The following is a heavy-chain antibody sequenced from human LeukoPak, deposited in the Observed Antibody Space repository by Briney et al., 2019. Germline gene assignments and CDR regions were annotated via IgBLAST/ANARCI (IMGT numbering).Heavy chain of an antibody. CDR3: ARSRTAMVPFDC. J-gene: IGHJ4*02. V-gene: IGHV3-48*02. Sequence: PRGSLRLSCAAAGFTFSSYSINWVRQAPGKGLEWVSYITSSSNSIYYADSVKGRFTISRDNAKNSLFLQMNSLRDEDTAVYYCARSRTAMVPFDCWGQRTLVTVSS. D-gene: IGHD5-18*01. CDR1: GFTFSSYS. CDR2: ITSSSNSI.